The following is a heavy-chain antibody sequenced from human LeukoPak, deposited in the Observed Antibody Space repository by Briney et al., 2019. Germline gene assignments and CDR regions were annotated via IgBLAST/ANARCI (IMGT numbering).Heavy chain of an antibody. V-gene: IGHV1-24*01. D-gene: IGHD3-22*01. J-gene: IGHJ5*02. Sequence: ASVKVSCKVSGYTLTELSMHWVRQAPGKGLEWMGGFDPEDGETIYAQKFQGGVTMTEDTSTDTAYMELSSLRSEDTAVYYCATAYFYDRPAGFDPWGQGALVTVSS. CDR3: ATAYFYDRPAGFDP. CDR1: GYTLTELS. CDR2: FDPEDGET.